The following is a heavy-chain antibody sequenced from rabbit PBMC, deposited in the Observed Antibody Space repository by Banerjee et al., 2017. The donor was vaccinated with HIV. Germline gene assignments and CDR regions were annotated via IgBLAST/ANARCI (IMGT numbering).Heavy chain of an antibody. CDR2: IGAGVSYTT. V-gene: IGHV1S40*01. CDR1: GFSFSYSDY. J-gene: IGHJ6*01. Sequence: QSLEESGGDLVKPGAPLTLTCTASGFSFSYSDYMCWVRQPPGKGPEWIACIGAGVSYTTYYATWAKGRFTISKTSSTTVTLQMTSLTAADTATYFCARDSGTSFSSYGMDLWGQGTLVTVS. CDR3: ARDSGTSFSSYGMDL. D-gene: IGHD8-1*01.